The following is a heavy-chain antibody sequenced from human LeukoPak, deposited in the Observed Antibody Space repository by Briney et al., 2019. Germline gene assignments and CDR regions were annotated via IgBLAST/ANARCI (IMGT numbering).Heavy chain of an antibody. J-gene: IGHJ6*02. CDR2: IYYSGST. CDR1: GGSFSSYY. Sequence: SETLSLTCVVYGGSFSSYYWSWIRQPPGKGLEWIGYIYYSGSTYYNPSLKSRVTISVDTSKNQFSLKLSPVTAADTAVYYCARDRLVTTPYYYYGMDVWGQGTTVTVSS. D-gene: IGHD4-11*01. CDR3: ARDRLVTTPYYYYGMDV. V-gene: IGHV4-30-4*08.